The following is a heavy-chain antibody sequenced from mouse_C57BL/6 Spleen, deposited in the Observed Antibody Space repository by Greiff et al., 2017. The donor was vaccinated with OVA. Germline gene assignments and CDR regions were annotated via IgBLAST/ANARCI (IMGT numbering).Heavy chain of an antibody. J-gene: IGHJ4*01. CDR1: GYTFTSYW. Sequence: QVHVKQPGAELVMPGASVKLSCKASGYTFTSYWMHWVKQRPGQGLEWIGEIDPSDSYTNYNQKFKGKSTLTVDKSSSTAYMQLSSLTSEDSAVYYCARRDLLSYAMDYWGQGTSVTVSS. D-gene: IGHD2-1*01. CDR2: IDPSDSYT. V-gene: IGHV1-69*01. CDR3: ARRDLLSYAMDY.